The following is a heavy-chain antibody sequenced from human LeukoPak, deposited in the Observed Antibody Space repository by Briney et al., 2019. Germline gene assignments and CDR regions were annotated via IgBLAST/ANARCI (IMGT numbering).Heavy chain of an antibody. V-gene: IGHV4-34*01. Sequence: PSETLSLTCAVYGGSFSGYYWSWIRQPPGKGLEWIGEINHSGSTNYNPSLKSRVTISVDTSKNQFSLKLSSVTAADTAVYYCARDRGYSNYGWFDPWGQGTLVTVSS. CDR3: ARDRGYSNYGWFDP. CDR1: GGSFSGYY. D-gene: IGHD4-11*01. CDR2: INHSGST. J-gene: IGHJ5*02.